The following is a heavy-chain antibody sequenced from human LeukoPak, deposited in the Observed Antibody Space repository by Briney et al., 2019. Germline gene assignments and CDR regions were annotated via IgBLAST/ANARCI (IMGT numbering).Heavy chain of an antibody. V-gene: IGHV4-59*06. CDR2: IYYSGST. CDR1: GGSISSYY. CDR3: ARDSRPGIDYNWFDP. D-gene: IGHD5-24*01. J-gene: IGHJ5*02. Sequence: SETLSLTCTVSGGSISSYYWSWIGQPPGKGLEWIGYIYYSGSTYYNPSLKSRVTISVDTSKNQFSLKLSSVTAADTAVYYCARDSRPGIDYNWFDPWGQGTLVTVSS.